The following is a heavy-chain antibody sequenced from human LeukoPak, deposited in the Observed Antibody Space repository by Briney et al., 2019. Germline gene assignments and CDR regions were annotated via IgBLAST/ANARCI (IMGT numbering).Heavy chain of an antibody. Sequence: SETLSLTCAVYGGSFSGYYWSWIRQPPGKGLEWIGEINHSGSTNSNPSLKSRVTISVDTSKNQFSLKLSSVTAADTAVYYCARGRGTIFGVVTFDPWGQGTLVTVSS. CDR1: GGSFSGYY. D-gene: IGHD3-3*01. J-gene: IGHJ5*02. V-gene: IGHV4-34*01. CDR2: INHSGST. CDR3: ARGRGTIFGVVTFDP.